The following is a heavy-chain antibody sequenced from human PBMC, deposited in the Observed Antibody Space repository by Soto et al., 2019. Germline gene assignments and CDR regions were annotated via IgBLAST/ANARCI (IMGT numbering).Heavy chain of an antibody. CDR1: GGSVNSGGYS. Sequence: SETLSLTCSVSGGSVNSGGYSWSWIRQPPGKGLEWIGFISPSGSPSYNPSLKSRVTISVDRSNNQISLELSSVTAADTAVYDCARGVLAWGPGTLVTVSS. CDR2: ISPSGSP. V-gene: IGHV4-30-2*01. D-gene: IGHD2-8*01. CDR3: ARGVLA. J-gene: IGHJ5*02.